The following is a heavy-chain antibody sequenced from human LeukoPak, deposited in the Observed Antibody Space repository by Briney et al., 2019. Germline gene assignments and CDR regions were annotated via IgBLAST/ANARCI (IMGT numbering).Heavy chain of an antibody. D-gene: IGHD3-10*01. Sequence: GGSLRLSCAASGFTFCSYAISWVRQAPGKGLEWVSAISGSGGSTYYADSVKGRFTISRDNSKNTLYLQMNSLRAEDTAVYYCAKDSARITMVRGVIITPFDPWGQGTLVTVSS. V-gene: IGHV3-23*01. CDR3: AKDSARITMVRGVIITPFDP. J-gene: IGHJ5*02. CDR2: ISGSGGST. CDR1: GFTFCSYA.